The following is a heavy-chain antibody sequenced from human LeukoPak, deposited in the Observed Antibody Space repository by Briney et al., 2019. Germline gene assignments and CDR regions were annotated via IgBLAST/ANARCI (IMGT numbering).Heavy chain of an antibody. CDR2: IYHSGST. CDR1: GYSISSGYY. V-gene: IGHV4-38-2*01. CDR3: ARPYYDFWSGYFLY. D-gene: IGHD3-3*01. J-gene: IGHJ4*02. Sequence: SETLSLTCAVSGYSISSGYYWGWIRQPPGKGLEWIGSIYHSGSTYYNPSLKSGVTISVDTSKNQFSLKLSSVTAADTAVYYCARPYYDFWSGYFLYWGQGTLVTVSS.